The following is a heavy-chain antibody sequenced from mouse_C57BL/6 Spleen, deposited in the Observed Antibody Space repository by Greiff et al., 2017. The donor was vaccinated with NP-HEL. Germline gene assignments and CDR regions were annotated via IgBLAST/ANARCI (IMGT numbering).Heavy chain of an antibody. V-gene: IGHV1-55*01. CDR1: GYTFTSYW. J-gene: IGHJ2*01. D-gene: IGHD1-1*01. Sequence: QVQLQQPGAELVKPGASVKMSCKASGYTFTSYWITWVKQRPGQVLEWIGDIYPGSGSTNYNEKFKSKATLTVDTSSSTAYMQLSSLTSEDSAVYYCARSEFITTVLDYWGQGTTLTVSS. CDR2: IYPGSGST. CDR3: ARSEFITTVLDY.